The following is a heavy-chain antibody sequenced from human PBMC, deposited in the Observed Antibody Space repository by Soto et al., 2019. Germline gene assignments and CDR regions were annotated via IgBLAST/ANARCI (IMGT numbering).Heavy chain of an antibody. CDR3: AKARSSSLDAMDV. CDR2: IWYDGTDN. V-gene: IGHV3-33*06. CDR1: GFAFSRYG. Sequence: GGSLRLSCAASGFAFSRYGMHWVRQAPDKGLEWVAVIWYDGTDNYYADSVKGRFTISRDNSRNTLYLQVDSLRVDDTAVYYCAKARSSSLDAMDVWGQGTTVTVSS. D-gene: IGHD6-13*01. J-gene: IGHJ6*02.